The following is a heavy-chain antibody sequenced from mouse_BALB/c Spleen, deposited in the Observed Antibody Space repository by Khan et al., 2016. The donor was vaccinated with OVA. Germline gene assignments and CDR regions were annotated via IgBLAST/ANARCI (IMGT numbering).Heavy chain of an antibody. CDR1: GYTFTSYW. CDR3: ARDYFGIYEFAY. D-gene: IGHD2-1*01. V-gene: IGHV1S132*01. J-gene: IGHJ3*01. Sequence: QVQLQQSGTELVKPGASVKLSCKTSGYTFTSYWIQWVKQRPGQGLEWIGQICPGTGTTYYNENFKGKATLTIDTSSTTAYMQLSSITSEDSAVYFCARDYFGIYEFAYWGQGTLVTVSA. CDR2: ICPGTGTT.